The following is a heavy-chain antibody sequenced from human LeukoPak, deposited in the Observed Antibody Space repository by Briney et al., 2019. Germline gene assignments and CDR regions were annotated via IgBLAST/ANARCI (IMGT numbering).Heavy chain of an antibody. CDR2: IYYSGST. CDR1: GGSISSSSYY. D-gene: IGHD3-10*01. CDR3: ASKFMVRGVKYMAAVDV. Sequence: PSETLSLTCTVSGGSISSSSYYWGWIRQPPGKGLEWIGSIYYSGSTYYNPSLKSRVTISVDTSKNQFSLKLSSVTAADTAVYYCASKFMVRGVKYMAAVDVWGKGTTVTVSS. V-gene: IGHV4-39*01. J-gene: IGHJ6*04.